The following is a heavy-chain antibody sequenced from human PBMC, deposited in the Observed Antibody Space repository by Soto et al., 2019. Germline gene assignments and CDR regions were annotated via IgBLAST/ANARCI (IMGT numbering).Heavy chain of an antibody. CDR1: GSTFSRDG. Sequence: QAQLVESGRGVVQPGRSLRLSCAASGSTFSRDGMLWVRQAPGKGLEWVAVISNDGRKKYYADSVKGRFIISRDNAKKTLYLEMNSLRADDTAVYYCAGGYDWGDYWGQGTLVTVSS. CDR2: ISNDGRKK. CDR3: AGGYDWGDY. V-gene: IGHV3-30*03. J-gene: IGHJ4*02. D-gene: IGHD5-12*01.